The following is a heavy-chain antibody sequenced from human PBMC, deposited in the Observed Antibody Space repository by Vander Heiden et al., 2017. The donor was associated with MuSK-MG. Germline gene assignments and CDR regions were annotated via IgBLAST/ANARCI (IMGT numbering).Heavy chain of an antibody. J-gene: IGHJ4*02. V-gene: IGHV4-38-2*01. D-gene: IGHD2-21*02. CDR1: GYSISSGYY. CDR2: IYHSGST. CDR3: AIRSWVTDTLDY. Sequence: QVQLQESGPGLVKPSETLSLTCAVSGYSISSGYYWGWIRQPPGKGLEWIGSIYHSGSTYYIPSLKSRVTISVDTSKNQFSLKLRSVTAADTAVYYCAIRSWVTDTLDYWGQGTMVTVSS.